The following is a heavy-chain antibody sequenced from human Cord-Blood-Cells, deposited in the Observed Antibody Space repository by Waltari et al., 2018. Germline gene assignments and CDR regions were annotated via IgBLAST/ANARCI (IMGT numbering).Heavy chain of an antibody. D-gene: IGHD4-17*01. CDR3: ARNYGGNSYFDY. V-gene: IGHV2-70*01. CDR1: GLSPSTSGMC. J-gene: IGHJ4*02. Sequence: QVTLRESGPALVKPTQTLTLTCTSSGLSPSTSGMCVSWIRQPPGKALEWLALIDWDDDKYYSTSLKTRLTISKDTSKNQVVLTMTNMDPVDTATYYCARNYGGNSYFDYWGQGTLVTVSS. CDR2: IDWDDDK.